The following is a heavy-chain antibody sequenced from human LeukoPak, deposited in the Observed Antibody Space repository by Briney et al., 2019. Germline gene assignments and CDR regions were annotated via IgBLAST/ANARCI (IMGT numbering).Heavy chain of an antibody. V-gene: IGHV4-4*07. CDR1: GGSISSYY. D-gene: IGHD3-10*01. J-gene: IGHJ2*01. Sequence: SETLSLTCTVSGGSISSYYWSWIRQPAGKGLEWIGRIYTSGSTNYNPSLRSRVTISLDTSKNQFSLKLSSVTAADTAVYYCARLTMFRGVIYGTDWHSDLWGRGTLVTVSS. CDR3: ARLTMFRGVIYGTDWHSDL. CDR2: IYTSGST.